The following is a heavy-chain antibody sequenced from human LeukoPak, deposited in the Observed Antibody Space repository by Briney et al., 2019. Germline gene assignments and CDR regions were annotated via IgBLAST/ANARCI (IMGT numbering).Heavy chain of an antibody. V-gene: IGHV4-59*01. CDR2: IYYSGST. Sequence: PSETLSLTCTVSGGSISSYYWSWIRQPPGKGLEWIGYIYYSGSTNYNPSLKSRVTISVDTSKNQFSLKLSSVTAADTAVYYCARHGSGSYKGSYFDYWGQGTLVTVSS. J-gene: IGHJ4*02. D-gene: IGHD3-10*01. CDR3: ARHGSGSYKGSYFDY. CDR1: GGSISSYY.